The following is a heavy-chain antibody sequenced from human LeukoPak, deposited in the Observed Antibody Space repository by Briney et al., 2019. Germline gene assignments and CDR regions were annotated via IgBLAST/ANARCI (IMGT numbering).Heavy chain of an antibody. CDR3: ATSPSRLLWFGQDAFDI. D-gene: IGHD3-10*01. Sequence: SSETLSLTCTVSGGSISSGGYYWSWIRQQPGKGLEWIGYIYQSGGTYYNPSLKSRVTISVDTSKNQFSLRLSSVTAADTAVYYCATSPSRLLWFGQDAFDIWGQGTMVTVSS. V-gene: IGHV4-30-2*01. CDR2: IYQSGGT. J-gene: IGHJ3*02. CDR1: GGSISSGGYY.